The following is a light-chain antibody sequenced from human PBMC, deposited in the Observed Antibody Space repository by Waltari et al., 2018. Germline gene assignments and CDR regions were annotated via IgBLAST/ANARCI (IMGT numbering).Light chain of an antibody. CDR1: SNDVGGYNF. V-gene: IGLV2-14*03. Sequence: QSALTQPASVSGSPGQSITISCTGTSNDVGGYNFVPWYQQHPGKAPQLIIYYVSDRPSGVSNRFSGSKSDNTASLTISGLQAEDEADYYCSSFTKNSLYVFGTGTKVTVL. CDR2: YVS. J-gene: IGLJ1*01. CDR3: SSFTKNSLYV.